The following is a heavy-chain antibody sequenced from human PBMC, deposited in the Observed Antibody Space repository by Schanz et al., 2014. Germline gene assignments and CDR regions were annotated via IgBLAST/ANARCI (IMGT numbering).Heavy chain of an antibody. J-gene: IGHJ4*02. D-gene: IGHD2-2*01. CDR1: GFTFSSYG. V-gene: IGHV3-30*18. CDR2: MSYDGSIK. Sequence: QVQLVESGGGVVQPGRSLRLSCAASGFTFSSYGMHWVRQAPGKGLEWVAAMSYDGSIKYYGDSVKGRFTISRDNSKNTLYLHMNNLRTEDTAVYYCAKDSTHIDIVLVPTAIDSWGQGTLGTVSS. CDR3: AKDSTHIDIVLVPTAIDS.